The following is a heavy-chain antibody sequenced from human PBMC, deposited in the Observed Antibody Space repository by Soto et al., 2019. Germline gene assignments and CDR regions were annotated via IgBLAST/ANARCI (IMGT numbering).Heavy chain of an antibody. D-gene: IGHD6-19*01. Sequence: QVQLVQSGAEVKKPGASVKVSCKASGYTFTSYDINWVRQATGQGLAWMGWMNPNSGNTGYAQKFQGRVTMTRTTSISTAYMELSSLRSEDTGVCYCARERSSGWYVDYWGQGTRVTVSS. CDR2: MNPNSGNT. J-gene: IGHJ4*02. CDR3: ARERSSGWYVDY. CDR1: GYTFTSYD. V-gene: IGHV1-8*01.